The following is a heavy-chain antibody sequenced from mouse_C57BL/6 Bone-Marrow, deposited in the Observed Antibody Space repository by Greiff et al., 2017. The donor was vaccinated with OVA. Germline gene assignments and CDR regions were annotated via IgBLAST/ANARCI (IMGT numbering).Heavy chain of an antibody. V-gene: IGHV1-78*01. Sequence: QVQLQQSAAELVKPGASVKISCKVSGYTFPDHTIHWMKQRPEQGLEWIGYIYPRDGSTKYNEKFKGKATLTADKSSSTAYMQLNSLTSEDSAVYFCARDYYGSGGNYYFDYWGQGTTLTVSS. CDR1: GYTFPDHT. J-gene: IGHJ2*01. CDR2: IYPRDGST. CDR3: ARDYYGSGGNYYFDY. D-gene: IGHD1-1*01.